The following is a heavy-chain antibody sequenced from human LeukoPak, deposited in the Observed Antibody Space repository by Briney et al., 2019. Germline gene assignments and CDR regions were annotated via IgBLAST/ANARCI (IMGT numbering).Heavy chain of an antibody. CDR1: GGSVSSGSYY. J-gene: IGHJ4*02. CDR3: ARSPNSSGWYTY. D-gene: IGHD6-19*01. CDR2: FYYSRST. V-gene: IGHV4-61*01. Sequence: SETLSLTCTVSGGSVSSGSYYWNWIRQPPGKGLEWIGYFYYSRSTNYNPSLKSRVTISLDTSKNQFSLKLGSVTAADTAVYYCARSPNSSGWYTYWGQGTLVTVSS.